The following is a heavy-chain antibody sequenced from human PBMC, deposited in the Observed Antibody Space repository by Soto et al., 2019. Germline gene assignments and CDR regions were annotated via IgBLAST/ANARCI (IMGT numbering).Heavy chain of an antibody. CDR2: TYYSGST. CDR1: GGSISSYY. D-gene: IGHD3-22*01. J-gene: IGHJ4*02. V-gene: IGHV4-59*01. CDR3: ARGSDYDSSGYPLDY. Sequence: SETLSLTCTVSGGSISSYYWGWIRQPPGKGLEWIGYTYYSGSTNYNPSLKSRVTISVDTSKNQFSLKLSSVTAADTAVYYCARGSDYDSSGYPLDYWGQGTLVTVSS.